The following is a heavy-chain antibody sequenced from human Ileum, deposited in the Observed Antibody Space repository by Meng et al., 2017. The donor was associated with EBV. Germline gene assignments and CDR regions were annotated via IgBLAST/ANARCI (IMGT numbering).Heavy chain of an antibody. CDR3: VYSSSFH. CDR1: GFTFSNYY. V-gene: IGHV3-11*01. J-gene: IGHJ4*02. Sequence: QGRLVASGGGLVKPGGSLRLSCAASGFTFSNYYMNWIRQAPGKGLEWVSFISSTGSTTYYADSVKGRFTVSRDNAKNSLFLQMHSLRAEDTAVYYCVYSSSFHWGQGTLVTVSS. D-gene: IGHD6-13*01. CDR2: ISSTGSTT.